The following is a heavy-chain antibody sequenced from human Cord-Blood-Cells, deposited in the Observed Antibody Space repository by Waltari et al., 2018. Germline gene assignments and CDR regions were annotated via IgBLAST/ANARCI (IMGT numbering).Heavy chain of an antibody. CDR1: GYTFTGYY. Sequence: QVQLVQSGAEVKKPGASVKVSCQASGYTFTGYYMHWVRQAPGQGLEWMGWINPNSGGTNYAQKFQGRVTMTRDTSISTAYMELSRLRSDDTAVYYCARALSSIAAYDAFDIWGQGTMVTVSS. D-gene: IGHD6-6*01. V-gene: IGHV1-2*02. CDR2: INPNSGGT. J-gene: IGHJ3*02. CDR3: ARALSSIAAYDAFDI.